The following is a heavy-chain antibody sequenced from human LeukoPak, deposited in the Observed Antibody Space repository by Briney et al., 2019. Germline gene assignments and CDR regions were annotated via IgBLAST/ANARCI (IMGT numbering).Heavy chain of an antibody. CDR1: GGSFSGYY. V-gene: IGHV4-34*01. D-gene: IGHD6-6*01. J-gene: IGHJ4*02. CDR2: INHSGST. CDR3: ARGWEYSSSPPYFDY. Sequence: SETLSLTCAVYGGSFSGYYWSWIRQPPGKGLEWIGEINHSGSTNYNPSLKSRVTISVDTSKNQFSLKLSSVTAADTAVYYCARGWEYSSSPPYFDYWGQGTLVTVSS.